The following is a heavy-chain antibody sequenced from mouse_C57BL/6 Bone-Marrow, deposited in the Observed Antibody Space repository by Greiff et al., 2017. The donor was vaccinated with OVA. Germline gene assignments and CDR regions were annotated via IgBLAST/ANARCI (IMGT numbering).Heavy chain of an antibody. V-gene: IGHV5-9-1*02. CDR3: TRDERGWIDY. CDR1: GFTFSSYA. CDR2: ISSGGDYI. Sequence: EVKLQESGEGLVKPGGSLKLSCAASGFTFSSYAMSWVRQTPEKRLEWVAYISSGGDYIYYADTVKGRFTISRDNARNTLYLQMSSLKSEDTAMYYCTRDERGWIDYWGQGTTLTVSS. J-gene: IGHJ2*01. D-gene: IGHD1-1*02.